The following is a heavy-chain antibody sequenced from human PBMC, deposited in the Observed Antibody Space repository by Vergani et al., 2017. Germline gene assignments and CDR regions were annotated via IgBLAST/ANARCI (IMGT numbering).Heavy chain of an antibody. V-gene: IGHV5-51*01. CDR1: EYSFGNYW. J-gene: IGHJ4*02. CDR3: ARHTTYTDS. Sequence: EVALVQSGPEMRKPGESLKISCKGSEYSFGNYWIGWVRQLPGRGLEWMGIIYPADSDIRYSPSSQGQVTISADKSISTAFLQWDSLKASDTALYYCARHTTYTDSWGQGTLVTVSS. CDR2: IYPADSDI. D-gene: IGHD1-1*01.